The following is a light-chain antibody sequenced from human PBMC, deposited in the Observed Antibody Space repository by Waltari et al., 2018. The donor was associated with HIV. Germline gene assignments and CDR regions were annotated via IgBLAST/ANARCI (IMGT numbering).Light chain of an antibody. Sequence: QSALTQPASVSGSRGQSITISCTGTSSDVGGYNLVSWYQQHPGKAPKLLLFEGSKRPSGVSNRFSGSKSGNTASLTITGLQTEDEADYYCCSYAGNREIFGGGTKLTVL. CDR3: CSYAGNREI. V-gene: IGLV2-23*01. J-gene: IGLJ2*01. CDR1: SSDVGGYNL. CDR2: EGS.